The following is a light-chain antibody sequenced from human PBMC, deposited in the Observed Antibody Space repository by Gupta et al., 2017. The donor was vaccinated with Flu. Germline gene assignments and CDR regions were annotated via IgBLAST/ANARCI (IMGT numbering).Light chain of an antibody. CDR1: SSDVGGYNY. Sequence: QSALTQPASVSGSPGQSITLSCTGTSSDVGGYNYVSWYQQHPGKAPKLMIYEVSNRPSGVSNRFSGSKSGNTASLTISGLQAEDEADYYCSSYTSSSTLRGVFGGGTKLTVL. V-gene: IGLV2-14*01. CDR3: SSYTSSSTLRGV. CDR2: EVS. J-gene: IGLJ2*01.